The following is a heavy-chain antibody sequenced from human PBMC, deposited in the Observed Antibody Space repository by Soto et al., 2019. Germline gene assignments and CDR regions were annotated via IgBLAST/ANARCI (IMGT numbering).Heavy chain of an antibody. CDR2: IYYSGST. D-gene: IGHD4-17*01. Sequence: QVQLQESGPGLVKPSETLSLTCTVSGGSISSYYWSWIRQPPGKGLEWIGYIYYSGSTNYNPSLERLVTISVDTSKNPFSLKLSSVTAADTAVYYCARHPPDYGDTAEYFQHWGQGTLVTVSS. V-gene: IGHV4-59*08. CDR3: ARHPPDYGDTAEYFQH. J-gene: IGHJ1*01. CDR1: GGSISSYY.